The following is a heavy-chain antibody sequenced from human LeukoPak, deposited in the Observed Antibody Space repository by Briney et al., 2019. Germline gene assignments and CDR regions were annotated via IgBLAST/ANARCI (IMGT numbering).Heavy chain of an antibody. CDR2: IYYSGST. Sequence: PSETLSLTCTVSGGSISSYYRSWIRQPPGKGLEWIGYIYYSGSTNYNPSLKSRVTISVDTSKNQFSLKLSSVTAADTAVYYCARVDIVGATSSYFDYWGQGTLVTVSS. CDR3: ARVDIVGATSSYFDY. CDR1: GGSISSYY. V-gene: IGHV4-59*01. D-gene: IGHD1-26*01. J-gene: IGHJ4*02.